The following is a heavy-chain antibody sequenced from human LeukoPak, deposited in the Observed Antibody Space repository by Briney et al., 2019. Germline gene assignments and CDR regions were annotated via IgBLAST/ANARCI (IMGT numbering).Heavy chain of an antibody. Sequence: SETLSLTCTVSGGSISSYYWSWIRQPAGKGLEWIGRIYTSGSTNYNPSLKSRVTISVDKSKNPFSLKLSSVTAADTAVYYCARESAALYCSGGSCYPGYFQHWGQGTLVTVSS. CDR1: GGSISSYY. D-gene: IGHD2-15*01. CDR2: IYTSGST. CDR3: ARESAALYCSGGSCYPGYFQH. J-gene: IGHJ1*01. V-gene: IGHV4-4*07.